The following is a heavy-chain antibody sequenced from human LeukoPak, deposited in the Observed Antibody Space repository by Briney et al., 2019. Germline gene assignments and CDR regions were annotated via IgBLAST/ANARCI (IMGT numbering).Heavy chain of an antibody. CDR2: FDPEDGET. CDR3: AIIVCTSCSSFDP. V-gene: IGHV1-24*01. J-gene: IGHJ5*02. Sequence: GASVKVSCKVSGYTLTELSMHWVRQAPGKGLEWMGGFDPEDGETIYAQKFQGRVTMTEDISTDTAYMELSSLRSEDTAVYYCAIIVCTSCSSFDPWGQGTLVTVSS. CDR1: GYTLTELS. D-gene: IGHD2-2*01.